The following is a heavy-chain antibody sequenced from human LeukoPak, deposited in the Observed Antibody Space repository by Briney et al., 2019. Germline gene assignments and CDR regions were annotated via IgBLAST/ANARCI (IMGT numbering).Heavy chain of an antibody. Sequence: GRSLRLSCAASGFTFDDYAMHWVRQAPGKGLEWVSGISWNSGSIGYADSVKGRFTISRDNAKNSLYLQMNSLRAEDTALYYCAKASYCSGSSCYVDYWGQGTLVTVSS. CDR1: GFTFDDYA. D-gene: IGHD2-15*01. J-gene: IGHJ4*02. CDR3: AKASYCSGSSCYVDY. CDR2: ISWNSGSI. V-gene: IGHV3-9*01.